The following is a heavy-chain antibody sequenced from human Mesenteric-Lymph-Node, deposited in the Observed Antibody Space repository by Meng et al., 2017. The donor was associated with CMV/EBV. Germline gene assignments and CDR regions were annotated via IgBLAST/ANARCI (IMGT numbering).Heavy chain of an antibody. D-gene: IGHD3-3*01. CDR1: GFTFSSYA. Sequence: GGSLRLSCAASGFTFSSYAMHWVRQAPGKGLEWVAVISYDGSNKYYADSVKGRFTISRDNSKNTLYLQMNSLRAEDTAVYYCARAGLRFLEWLSPFDYWGKGTLVTVSS. J-gene: IGHJ4*02. V-gene: IGHV3-30-3*01. CDR3: ARAGLRFLEWLSPFDY. CDR2: ISYDGSNK.